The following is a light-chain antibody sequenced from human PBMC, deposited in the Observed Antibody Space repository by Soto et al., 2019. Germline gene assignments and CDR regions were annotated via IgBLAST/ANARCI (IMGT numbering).Light chain of an antibody. Sequence: QSVLTQPASVSGSPGQSITISCTGTSSDVGGYNYVSWYQQHPGKAPKLMIYEVSNRPLGVSNRFSGSKSGNTASLTISGLQAEGEADYYCSSYTSSSTVVFGGGTRSPS. CDR2: EVS. CDR3: SSYTSSSTVV. J-gene: IGLJ2*01. CDR1: SSDVGGYNY. V-gene: IGLV2-14*01.